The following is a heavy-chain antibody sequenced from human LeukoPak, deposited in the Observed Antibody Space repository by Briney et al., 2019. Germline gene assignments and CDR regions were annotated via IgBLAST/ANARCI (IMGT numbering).Heavy chain of an antibody. CDR3: ARDVERGVPALY. D-gene: IGHD2-2*01. CDR1: GYTFTSYG. Sequence: SVKVSCKASGYTFTSYGISWVRQAPGQRLKWMGWISAYNGNTNYAQKLQGRVTMTTDTSTSTAYTELRILRPDDTAGYYWARDVERGVPALYWGHGTLVTVSS. J-gene: IGHJ4*01. V-gene: IGHV1-18*01. CDR2: ISAYNGNT.